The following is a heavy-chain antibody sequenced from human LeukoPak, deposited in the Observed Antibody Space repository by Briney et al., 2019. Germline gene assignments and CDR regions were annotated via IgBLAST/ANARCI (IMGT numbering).Heavy chain of an antibody. CDR1: GFTFSTYI. J-gene: IGHJ4*02. CDR3: ARTLLTGYYFDY. CDR2: IGTSTSYI. Sequence: GGSLRLSCAASGFTFSTYIMNWVRQTPGKGLEWVSSIGTSTSYIYYADSVKGRFTISRDNAKNSLYLEMNSLRAEDTAVYYCARTLLTGYYFDYWGQGTLVTVSS. D-gene: IGHD3-9*01. V-gene: IGHV3-21*01.